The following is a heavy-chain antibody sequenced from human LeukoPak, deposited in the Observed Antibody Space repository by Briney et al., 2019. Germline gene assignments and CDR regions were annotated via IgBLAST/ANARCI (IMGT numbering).Heavy chain of an antibody. CDR3: ARSHGGITIRNWFDP. V-gene: IGHV1-2*02. D-gene: IGHD3-3*01. J-gene: IGHJ5*02. CDR1: GYTFTGYY. Sequence: ASVKVSCKASGYTFTGYYMHWVRQAPGQGLEWMGWINPNSGGTNYAQKLQGRVTMTRDTSISTAYMELSRLRSDDTAVYYCARSHGGITIRNWFDPWGQGTLVTVSS. CDR2: INPNSGGT.